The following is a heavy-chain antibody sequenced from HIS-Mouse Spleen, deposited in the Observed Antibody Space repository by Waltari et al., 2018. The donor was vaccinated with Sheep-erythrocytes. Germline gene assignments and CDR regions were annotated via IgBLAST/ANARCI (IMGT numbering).Heavy chain of an antibody. J-gene: IGHJ3*02. CDR1: GFTFSSYR. D-gene: IGHD6-6*01. V-gene: IGHV3-21*01. Sequence: EVQLVESGGGLVKPGGSLRPSCAASGFTFSSYRMNWVRQAPGKGMEGVSSISSSSSYRYYADSVKGRFTISRDNAKNSLYLQMNSLRAEDTAVYYCARDSTSDAFDIWGQGTMVTVSS. CDR2: ISSSSSYR. CDR3: ARDSTSDAFDI.